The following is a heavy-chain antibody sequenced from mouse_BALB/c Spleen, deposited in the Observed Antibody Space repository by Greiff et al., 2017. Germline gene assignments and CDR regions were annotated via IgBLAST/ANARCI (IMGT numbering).Heavy chain of an antibody. CDR3: ARYRWDVGFAY. J-gene: IGHJ3*01. CDR1: GYAFTSYN. Sequence: EVQVVESGPELVKPGASVKVSCKASGYAFTSYNMYWVKQSHGKSLEWIGYIDPYNGGTSYNQKFKGKATLTVDKSSSTAYMHLNSLTSEDAAVYYCARYRWDVGFAYWGQGTLVTVSA. CDR2: IDPYNGGT. D-gene: IGHD4-1*01. V-gene: IGHV1S135*01.